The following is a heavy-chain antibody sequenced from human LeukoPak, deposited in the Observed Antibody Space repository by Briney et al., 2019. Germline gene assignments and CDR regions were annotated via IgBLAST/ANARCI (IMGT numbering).Heavy chain of an antibody. J-gene: IGHJ4*02. V-gene: IGHV1-18*01. D-gene: IGHD5-18*01. CDR1: GYTFSSYG. CDR2: ISPHDGNT. Sequence: ASVKVSCKASGYTFSSYGISWVRQAPGQGLEWMGWISPHDGNTNYAQKLQGRVTMTTDTSTSTAYMELRSLRSDDTGVYYCARGQMAAMVQYYFDYWGQGTLVTVSS. CDR3: ARGQMAAMVQYYFDY.